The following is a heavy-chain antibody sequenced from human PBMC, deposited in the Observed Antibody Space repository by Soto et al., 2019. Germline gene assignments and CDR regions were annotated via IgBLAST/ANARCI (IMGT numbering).Heavy chain of an antibody. CDR3: AGERSSGAFDI. V-gene: IGHV1-8*01. CDR2: MNPNSGNT. Sequence: QVQLVQSGAEVKKPGASVKVSCKTSGYTFTSYDINWVRQATGQGLEWMGWMNPNSGNTAYAQECQGRVTMTRNTSISTAYMELSSLRSEDTAGYYCAGERSSGAFDIWGQGTMVTVSS. J-gene: IGHJ3*02. CDR1: GYTFTSYD. D-gene: IGHD1-26*01.